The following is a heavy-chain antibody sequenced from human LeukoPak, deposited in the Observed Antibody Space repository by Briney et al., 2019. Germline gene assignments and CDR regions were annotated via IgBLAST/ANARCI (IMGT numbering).Heavy chain of an antibody. CDR3: AKSGYSGYVKRDYYYYGMDV. V-gene: IGHV3-7*01. Sequence: GGSLRLSCAASGFTFSSYWMSWVRQAPGKGLEWVANIKQDGSEKYYVDSVKGRFTISRDNAKNSLYLQMNSLRAEDTAVYCCAKSGYSGYVKRDYYYYGMDVWGQGTTVTVSS. CDR2: IKQDGSEK. CDR1: GFTFSSYW. J-gene: IGHJ6*02. D-gene: IGHD5-12*01.